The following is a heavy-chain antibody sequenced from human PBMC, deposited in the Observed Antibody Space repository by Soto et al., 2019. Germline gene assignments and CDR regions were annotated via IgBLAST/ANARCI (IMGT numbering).Heavy chain of an antibody. J-gene: IGHJ5*02. V-gene: IGHV1-69*10. Sequence: VKVSCTASGGTCSSYAISWVRQAPGQGLEWMGRIIPILGIANYAQKFQGRVTITADKSTSTAYMELSSLRSEDTAVYYCARAKRLGYSSRGNWFDPWGQGTLVTVSS. D-gene: IGHD6-13*01. CDR3: ARAKRLGYSSRGNWFDP. CDR2: IIPILGIA. CDR1: GGTCSSYA.